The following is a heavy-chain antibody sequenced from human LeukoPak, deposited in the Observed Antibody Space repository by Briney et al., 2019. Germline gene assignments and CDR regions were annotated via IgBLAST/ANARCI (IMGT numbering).Heavy chain of an antibody. CDR2: INNDGSST. CDR1: GFSLSNYW. J-gene: IGHJ4*02. CDR3: VRERNNFWSGHHSIFDS. Sequence: GGSLRLSCAASGFSLSNYWMHWVRQAPGKGLVWLSRINNDGSSTIYADSVKGRFTSSRDNAENTLFLEMSSLRVEDTAVYYCVRERNNFWSGHHSIFDSWGQGTLVTVSS. D-gene: IGHD3-3*01. V-gene: IGHV3-74*01.